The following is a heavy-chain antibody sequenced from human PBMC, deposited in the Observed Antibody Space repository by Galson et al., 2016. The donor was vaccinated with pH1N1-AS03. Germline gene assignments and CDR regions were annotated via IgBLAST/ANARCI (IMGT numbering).Heavy chain of an antibody. CDR3: ARLPFMPVSPTLLDC. Sequence: QSGAEVKKPGESLKISCKGSGYIFTNYWIVWVRQMPGKGLEWMGSIYHADSRTTYSPSFQGQVTISVGKSINTASLQWTSLKASATTMYSLARLPFMPVSPTLLDCWGQGTLVTVSS. D-gene: IGHD5/OR15-5a*01. CDR2: IYHADSRT. CDR1: GYIFTNYW. J-gene: IGHJ4*02. V-gene: IGHV5-51*01.